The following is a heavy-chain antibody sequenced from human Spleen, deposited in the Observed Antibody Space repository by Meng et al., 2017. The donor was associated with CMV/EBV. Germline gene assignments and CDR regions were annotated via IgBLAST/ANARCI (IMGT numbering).Heavy chain of an antibody. Sequence: SETLSLTCAVYGGSFSGYYWSWIRQPPGKGLEWIGEINHSGSTNYNPSLKSRVTISVDTSKNQFSLKLSSVTAADTAVYYCARDRRPILRYFDLWGRGTLVTVSS. CDR3: ARDRRPILRYFDL. V-gene: IGHV4-34*01. CDR2: INHSGST. CDR1: GGSFSGYY. J-gene: IGHJ2*01. D-gene: IGHD3-3*02.